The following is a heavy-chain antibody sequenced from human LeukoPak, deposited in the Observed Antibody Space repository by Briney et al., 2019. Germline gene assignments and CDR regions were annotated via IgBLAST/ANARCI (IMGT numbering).Heavy chain of an antibody. CDR2: ISYDGSNK. D-gene: IGHD3-3*01. CDR3: ARGEEEWLLVSSNDAFDI. CDR1: GFTFSSYA. Sequence: PGRSLRLSCAASGFTFSSYAMHWVRQAPGKGLEWVAVISYDGSNKYYADSVKGRFTISRDNSKNTLYLQMNSLRAEDTAVYYCARGEEEWLLVSSNDAFDIWGQGTMVTVSS. V-gene: IGHV3-30*04. J-gene: IGHJ3*02.